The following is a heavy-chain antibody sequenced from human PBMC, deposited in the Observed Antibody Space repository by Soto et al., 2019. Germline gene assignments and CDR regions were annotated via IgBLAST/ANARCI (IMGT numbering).Heavy chain of an antibody. CDR3: VRYGAAATY. CDR1: GYTFTTYN. Sequence: GASVKVSCKSSGYTFTTYNINWVRQATGQGLEWMGWMNPNSGTTGYAQKSQDRITLTRDISTTTAYMELSSLRSDDTAIYFCVRYGAAATYWG. CDR2: MNPNSGTT. D-gene: IGHD2-8*01. J-gene: IGHJ4*01. V-gene: IGHV1-8*01.